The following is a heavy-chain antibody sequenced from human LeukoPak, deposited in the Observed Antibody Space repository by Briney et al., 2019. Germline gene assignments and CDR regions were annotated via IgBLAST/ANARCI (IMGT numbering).Heavy chain of an antibody. CDR3: AREIAARGFDY. V-gene: IGHV3-21*01. CDR1: GFTFSSYS. Sequence: GGSLRLSCAASGFTFSSYSMNWVRQAPGKGLEWVSSISSSSYIYYADSVKGRFTISRDNAKNSLHLQMNSLRAEDTAVYYCAREIAARGFDYWGQGTLVTVSS. J-gene: IGHJ4*02. D-gene: IGHD6-6*01. CDR2: ISSSSYI.